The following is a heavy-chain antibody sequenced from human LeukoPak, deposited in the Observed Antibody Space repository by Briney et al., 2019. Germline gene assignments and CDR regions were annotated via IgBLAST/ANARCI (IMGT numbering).Heavy chain of an antibody. J-gene: IGHJ3*02. V-gene: IGHV1-46*01. CDR2: INPSGGST. Sequence: ASVTVSCKASGYSFTSYYMHWGRQAPGQGLEWMGIINPSGGSTSYAQKFQGRVTMTRDMSTSTVYMELSSLRSGDTAVYYCARAGPVTTMGNAFDIWGQGTMVTVSS. CDR1: GYSFTSYY. CDR3: ARAGPVTTMGNAFDI. D-gene: IGHD4-23*01.